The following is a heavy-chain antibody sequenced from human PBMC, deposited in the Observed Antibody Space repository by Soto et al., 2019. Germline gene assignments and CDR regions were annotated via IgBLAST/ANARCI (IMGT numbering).Heavy chain of an antibody. CDR3: RACRDGYTLIDY. D-gene: IGHD5-12*01. V-gene: IGHV3-74*01. Sequence: GGSLRLSCAASGFTFSSYWMHWVRQAPGKGLVWVSRINSDGSSTSYADSVKGRFTISRDNAKNTLYLQMNSLRVEDTAVYYCRACRDGYTLIDYWRQGTLVTVSS. CDR2: INSDGSST. J-gene: IGHJ4*02. CDR1: GFTFSSYW.